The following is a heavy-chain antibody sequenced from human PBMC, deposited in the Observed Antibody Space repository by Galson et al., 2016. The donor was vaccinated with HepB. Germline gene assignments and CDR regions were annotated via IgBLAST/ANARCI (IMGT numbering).Heavy chain of an antibody. D-gene: IGHD4-17*01. V-gene: IGHV3-7*01. J-gene: IGHJ4*02. Sequence: SLRLSCAASGFAFNTYWMSWVRHAPGKGLEWVANIKQDASEKYYVDSVKGRFTISRDNSKHTVYLEMNSLRAEDTAVYYCARAHYGVLPLDYWGQGTLVTVSA. CDR1: GFAFNTYW. CDR2: IKQDASEK. CDR3: ARAHYGVLPLDY.